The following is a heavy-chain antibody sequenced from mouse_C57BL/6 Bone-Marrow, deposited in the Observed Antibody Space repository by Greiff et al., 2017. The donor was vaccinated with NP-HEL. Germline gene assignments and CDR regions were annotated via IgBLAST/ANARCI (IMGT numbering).Heavy chain of an antibody. J-gene: IGHJ1*03. Sequence: QVQLQQSGPELVKPGASVKISCKASGYTFTDYYINWVKQRPGQGLEWIGWIFPGSGSTYYNEKFKGKATLTVDKSSSTAYMLLSSLTSEDSAVYFCATRPYYGSSYDWYFDVWGTGTTVTVSS. CDR2: IFPGSGST. D-gene: IGHD1-1*01. V-gene: IGHV1-75*01. CDR3: ATRPYYGSSYDWYFDV. CDR1: GYTFTDYY.